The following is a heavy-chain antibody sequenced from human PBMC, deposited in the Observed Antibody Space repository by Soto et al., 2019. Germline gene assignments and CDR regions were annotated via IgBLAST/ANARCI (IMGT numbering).Heavy chain of an antibody. D-gene: IGHD2-2*01. V-gene: IGHV4-30-4*01. CDR2: IYHTGTT. J-gene: IGHJ5*02. CDR3: ARVMAAMQNWLDP. CDR1: GGSISNVGYF. Sequence: QVQLQESGPGLVKPSQTLSLTCTVSGGSISNVGYFWSWIRQPPGKGLEWIGFIYHTGTTYYNSSLRSRVSISIDTSKSQFSLKLNSVTAADTAVYYCARVMAAMQNWLDPWGQGTLFTVSP.